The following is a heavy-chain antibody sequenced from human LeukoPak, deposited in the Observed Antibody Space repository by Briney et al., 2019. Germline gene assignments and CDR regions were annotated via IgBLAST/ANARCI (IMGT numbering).Heavy chain of an antibody. D-gene: IGHD4-17*01. Sequence: SQTLSLTCAVSGGSISSGGYSWSWIRQPPGKGLEWIGYIYHSGSTYYNPSLKSRVTISVDRSKNQFSLKLSSVTAADTAVYYCARDKGSGVGDYDYWGQGTLVTVSS. J-gene: IGHJ4*02. CDR1: GGSISSGGYS. V-gene: IGHV4-30-2*01. CDR3: ARDKGSGVGDYDY. CDR2: IYHSGST.